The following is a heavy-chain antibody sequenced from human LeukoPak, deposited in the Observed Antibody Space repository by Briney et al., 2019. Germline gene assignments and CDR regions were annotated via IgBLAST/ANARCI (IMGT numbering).Heavy chain of an antibody. J-gene: IGHJ3*02. D-gene: IGHD6-13*01. CDR1: GFTFSSYG. CDR3: ARDRDYSDSWSACDI. Sequence: PGGSLRLSCAASGFTFSSYGMHWVRQAPGKGLEWVAVIWDDGSNRYYSDSVKGRFTISRGNSKNTLYLQMNILRAEDTAVYYCARDRDYSDSWSACDIWGQGTMVSVSS. CDR2: IWDDGSNR. V-gene: IGHV3-33*01.